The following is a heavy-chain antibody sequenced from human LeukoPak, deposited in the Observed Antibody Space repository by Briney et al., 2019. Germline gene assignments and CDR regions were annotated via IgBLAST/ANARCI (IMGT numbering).Heavy chain of an antibody. CDR1: GFSFSNSY. CDR2: IWPDGSEK. D-gene: IGHD4-17*01. Sequence: EAGGSLRLSCGTSGFSFSNSYMSWVRQGPGQGLEWVATIWPDGSEKKYMDSLRDRFTISRDNARDLLFLQMNSLSVEDTAAYFCARLLGFVTTFDYWGQGALVTVSS. J-gene: IGHJ4*02. V-gene: IGHV3-7*01. CDR3: ARLLGFVTTFDY.